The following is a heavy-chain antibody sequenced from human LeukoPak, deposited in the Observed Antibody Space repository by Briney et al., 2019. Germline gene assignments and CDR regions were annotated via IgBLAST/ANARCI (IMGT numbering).Heavy chain of an antibody. V-gene: IGHV4-59*01. CDR2: IYYSGST. Sequence: SETLSLTCTVSGGSISSYYWSWIRQPPGKGLEWIGHIYYSGSTNYNPSLQSRVTISVDTFKNQLSLKLSSVTAADTAVYYCARGSGSYWKWGQGIMVTVSS. J-gene: IGHJ4*02. D-gene: IGHD1-26*01. CDR1: GGSISSYY. CDR3: ARGSGSYWK.